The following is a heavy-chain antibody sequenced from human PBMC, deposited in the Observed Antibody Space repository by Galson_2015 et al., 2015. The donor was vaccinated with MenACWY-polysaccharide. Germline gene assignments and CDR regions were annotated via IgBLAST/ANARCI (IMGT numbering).Heavy chain of an antibody. CDR2: ISDNDDRT. Sequence: SLRLSCAASGFTFSSYAMSWVRQAPGKGLEWVSAISDNDDRTFYADSVKGRFTISRDNSKNTLYLQMNSLRAEDTAATHCAKAQIPGTPKRRMVYFYYMHVWGKGTTVTVSS. D-gene: IGHD3-10*01. CDR3: AKAQIPGTPKRRMVYFYYMHV. V-gene: IGHV3-23*01. CDR1: GFTFSSYA. J-gene: IGHJ6*03.